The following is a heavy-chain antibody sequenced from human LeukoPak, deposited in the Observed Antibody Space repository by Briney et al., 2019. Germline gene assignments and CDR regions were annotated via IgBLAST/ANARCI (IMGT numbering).Heavy chain of an antibody. D-gene: IGHD5-24*01. V-gene: IGHV3-74*01. CDR2: INSDGSST. J-gene: IGHJ4*02. CDR3: ARDQEMATTGPFDY. CDR1: GFTFSSYW. Sequence: GGSLRLSCAASGFTFSSYWMHWVRQAPGKGLVCVSRINSDGSSTSYADSVKGRFTISRDNAKNTLYLQMNSLRAEDTAVYYCARDQEMATTGPFDYWGQGTLVTVSS.